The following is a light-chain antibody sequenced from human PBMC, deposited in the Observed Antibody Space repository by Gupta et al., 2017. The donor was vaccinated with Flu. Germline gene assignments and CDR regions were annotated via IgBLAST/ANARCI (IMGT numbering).Light chain of an antibody. J-gene: IGLJ2*01. V-gene: IGLV2-23*02. CDR1: SSDVGSYNL. Sequence: SITISCTGTSSDVGSYNLVSWYQQHPGTAPKLMMYEVTKRPSGVSDRFSGSKSGNTASLTISGLQAEDEAYYYCCSYAGSSTVIFGGGTKLTGL. CDR3: CSYAGSSTVI. CDR2: EVT.